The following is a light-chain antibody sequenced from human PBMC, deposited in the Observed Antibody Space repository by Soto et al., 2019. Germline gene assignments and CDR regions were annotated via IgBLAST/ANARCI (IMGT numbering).Light chain of an antibody. CDR3: QEYNSYSYT. Sequence: DIQMTQSPSTLSASVGDRVTITCRASQSISSWLAWYQQKPGKAPMLLMYKAASLESGVRSRFRGRGSGTVFTLNISSLQPDDFATHYCQEYNSYSYTVGQWPKLEIK. J-gene: IGKJ2*01. CDR2: KAA. CDR1: QSISSW. V-gene: IGKV1-5*03.